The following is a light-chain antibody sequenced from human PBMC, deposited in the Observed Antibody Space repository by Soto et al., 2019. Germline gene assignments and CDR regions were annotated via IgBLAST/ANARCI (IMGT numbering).Light chain of an antibody. J-gene: IGKJ2*01. Sequence: DIQMTQSPSSLSASVGDTVTITCRASQHITNVCAWYQQKAGRAPKCLILLASRLQTGVPSRFSGSGSGTEFTLTISSLQPEDFATYYCLHHNGYPPVFGQGTKVEIK. CDR3: LHHNGYPPV. CDR2: LAS. CDR1: QHITNV. V-gene: IGKV1-17*01.